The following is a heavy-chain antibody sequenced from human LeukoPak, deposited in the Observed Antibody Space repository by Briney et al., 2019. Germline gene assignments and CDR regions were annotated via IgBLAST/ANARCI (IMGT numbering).Heavy chain of an antibody. Sequence: SVKVSCKASGGTFSSYAISWVRQAPGQGLEWMGGIIPIFGTANYAQKFQGRVTITTDESTSTAYMELSSLRSEDTAVYYCAREYRFGELLNNWFDPWGQGTLVAVSS. CDR2: IIPIFGTA. V-gene: IGHV1-69*05. J-gene: IGHJ5*02. CDR1: GGTFSSYA. CDR3: AREYRFGELLNNWFDP. D-gene: IGHD3-10*01.